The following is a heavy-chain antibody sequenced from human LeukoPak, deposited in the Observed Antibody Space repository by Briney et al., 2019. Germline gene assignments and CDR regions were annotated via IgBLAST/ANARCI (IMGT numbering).Heavy chain of an antibody. V-gene: IGHV3-30-3*01. CDR2: ISYGGSNK. J-gene: IGHJ4*02. CDR1: GFTFSSYA. D-gene: IGHD6-13*01. Sequence: GRSLRLSCAASGFTFSSYAIHWVRQAPGKGLEWVAVISYGGSNKYYADSVKGRFTISRDNSKNTLYLQMNSLRAEDTAVYYCASRDQAAAGTDYWGQGTLVTVSS. CDR3: ASRDQAAAGTDY.